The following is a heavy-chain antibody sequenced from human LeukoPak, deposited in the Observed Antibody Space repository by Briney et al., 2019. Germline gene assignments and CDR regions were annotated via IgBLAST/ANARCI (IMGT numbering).Heavy chain of an antibody. V-gene: IGHV3-30*03. CDR3: ARGDCSGGSCYLSLTTIDY. CDR1: GFTFSSYG. D-gene: IGHD2-15*01. J-gene: IGHJ4*02. CDR2: ISYDGSNK. Sequence: GRSLRLSCAASGFTFSSYGMHWVRQAPGKGLEWVAVISYDGSNKYYEDSVKGRFTISRDNSKNTLYLQMNSLRAEDTAVYYCARGDCSGGSCYLSLTTIDYWGQGTLVTVSS.